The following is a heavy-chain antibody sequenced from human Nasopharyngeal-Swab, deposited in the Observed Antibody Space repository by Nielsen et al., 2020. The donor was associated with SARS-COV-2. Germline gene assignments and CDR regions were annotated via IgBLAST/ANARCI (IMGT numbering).Heavy chain of an antibody. D-gene: IGHD4-23*01. CDR1: GGSFSGYY. CDR3: ASMTTVDLLAFDI. J-gene: IGHJ3*02. V-gene: IGHV4-34*01. CDR2: INHSGST. Sequence: GALRLSCAVYGGSFSGYYWSWIRQPPGKGLEWIGEINHSGSTNYNPSLKSRVTISVDTSKNQFSLKLSSVTAADTAVYYCASMTTVDLLAFDIWGQGKMVTVSS.